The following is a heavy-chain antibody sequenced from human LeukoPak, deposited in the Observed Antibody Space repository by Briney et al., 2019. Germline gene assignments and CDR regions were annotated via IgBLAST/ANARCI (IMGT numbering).Heavy chain of an antibody. V-gene: IGHV3-74*01. CDR1: GFTFSSYW. D-gene: IGHD3-10*01. CDR2: INSDGSST. CDR3: ARLYGSGSYHNGAFDI. Sequence: GRYLRLSCAASGFTFSSYWMPWVCQAPGKGLVWVSRINSDGSSTSYADSVKGRFTISRDNGKNTLYLQMNSLRAEDTAVCYCARLYGSGSYHNGAFDIWGQGTMVTVSS. J-gene: IGHJ3*02.